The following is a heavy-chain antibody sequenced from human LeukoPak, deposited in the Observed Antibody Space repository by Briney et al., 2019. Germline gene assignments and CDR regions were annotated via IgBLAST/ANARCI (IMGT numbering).Heavy chain of an antibody. Sequence: ASVKVSCKASGYTFTSYGISWVRQAPGQGLEWMGWISVYNGNTNYAQKLQGRVTMTTDTSTSTAYMELRSLRSDDTAVYYCARDNPAYYDFWSGYYRVSWFDPWGQGTLVTVSS. V-gene: IGHV1-18*01. CDR2: ISVYNGNT. D-gene: IGHD3-3*01. J-gene: IGHJ5*02. CDR3: ARDNPAYYDFWSGYYRVSWFDP. CDR1: GYTFTSYG.